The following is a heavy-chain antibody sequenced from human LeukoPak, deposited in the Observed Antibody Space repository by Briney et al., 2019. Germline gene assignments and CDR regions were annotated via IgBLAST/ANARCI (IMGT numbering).Heavy chain of an antibody. CDR3: ASRTYYYGSGSHY. CDR2: INHSGST. D-gene: IGHD3-10*01. J-gene: IGHJ4*02. CDR1: GGSFSGYY. Sequence: PSETLSLTCAVYGGSFSGYYWSWIRQPPGKGLEWIGEINHSGSTNYNPSLKSRVTISVDTSKNQFSLKLSPVTAADTAVYYCASRTYYYGSGSHYWGQGTLVTVSS. V-gene: IGHV4-34*01.